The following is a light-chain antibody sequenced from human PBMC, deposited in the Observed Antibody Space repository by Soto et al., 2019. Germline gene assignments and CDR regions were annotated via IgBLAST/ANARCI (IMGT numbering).Light chain of an antibody. V-gene: IGLV6-57*02. J-gene: IGLJ3*02. CDR2: ENN. CDR3: QSYGTNSQV. Sequence: FLLTQPHSMSESPGKTVTISCTGSSGSIASNYVQWYQQRPGSAPTTVISENNQRPSGVPDRFSGSIDSSSNSASLTISGLKTEDEADYYCQSYGTNSQVFGGGTKLTVL. CDR1: SGSIASNY.